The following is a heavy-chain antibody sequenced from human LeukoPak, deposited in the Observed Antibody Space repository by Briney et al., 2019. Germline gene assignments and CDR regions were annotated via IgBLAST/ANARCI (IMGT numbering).Heavy chain of an antibody. Sequence: GGSLRLSCAASGFTFSSYWMHWVRQAPGKGLVWVSRINSDGSTTSYADSVKGRFTISRDNAKNTLYLQMNSLRAEDTAVYYCAKVEYSGTSYGFFDYWGQGTLVTVSS. CDR2: INSDGSTT. V-gene: IGHV3-74*01. CDR3: AKVEYSGTSYGFFDY. CDR1: GFTFSSYW. J-gene: IGHJ4*02. D-gene: IGHD1-26*01.